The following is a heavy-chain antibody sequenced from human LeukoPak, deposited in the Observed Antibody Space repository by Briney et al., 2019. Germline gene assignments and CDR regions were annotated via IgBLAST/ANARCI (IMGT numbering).Heavy chain of an antibody. D-gene: IGHD6-19*01. Sequence: GGSLRLSCTASGFSFGDYAMSWVRQAPEKGLEWVGLIRTKTYGGTTEYAASVKGRFTISRDDSKSIAYLEMNSLKTEDTAVYYCIRDPSPYSSGWLFDQCGQSTRLTVSS. CDR1: GFSFGDYA. J-gene: IGHJ4*02. CDR2: IRTKTYGGTT. CDR3: IRDPSPYSSGWLFDQ. V-gene: IGHV3-49*04.